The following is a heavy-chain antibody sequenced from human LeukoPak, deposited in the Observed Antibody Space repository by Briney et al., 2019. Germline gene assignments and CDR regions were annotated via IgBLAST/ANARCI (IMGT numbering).Heavy chain of an antibody. D-gene: IGHD2-21*02. CDR2: IYYSGST. Sequence: SETLSLTCTVSGGSISSSSYYWGWIRQPPGKGLEWIGSIYYSGSTYYNPSLKSRVTISIEKSKNQYSLKLSSVTAADTAVYYCAGAYCGGDCYSGRAFDIWGQGTMVTVSS. V-gene: IGHV4-39*07. J-gene: IGHJ3*02. CDR3: AGAYCGGDCYSGRAFDI. CDR1: GGSISSSSYY.